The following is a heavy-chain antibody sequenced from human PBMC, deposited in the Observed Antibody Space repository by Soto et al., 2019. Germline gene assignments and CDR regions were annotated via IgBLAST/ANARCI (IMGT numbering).Heavy chain of an antibody. J-gene: IGHJ6*02. Sequence: QVQLVESGGGLVTPGGSLRLSCAASGFSFSDYYMSWIRQAPGKGLEWVSYISSSGSSIYYADSVKGRFTVSRDNAKDSMWLQVNSLRAEDTAVYYCARNGYCSRGACSYGVDVWGQGTTVTVSS. D-gene: IGHD2-15*01. V-gene: IGHV3-11*01. CDR2: ISSSGSSI. CDR3: ARNGYCSRGACSYGVDV. CDR1: GFSFSDYY.